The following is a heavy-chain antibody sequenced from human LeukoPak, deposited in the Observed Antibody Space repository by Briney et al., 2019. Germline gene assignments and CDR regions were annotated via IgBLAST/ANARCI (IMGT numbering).Heavy chain of an antibody. V-gene: IGHV3-30*18. Sequence: GGSLRLSCAASGFTFSSYGMHWVRQAPGKGLEWVAVISYDGSNKYYADSVKGRFTISRDNSKNTLYLQMNSLRAEDTAVYYCAKDGHPHGYSYGRYFDYWGQGTLVTVSS. CDR1: GFTFSSYG. J-gene: IGHJ4*02. D-gene: IGHD5-18*01. CDR3: AKDGHPHGYSYGRYFDY. CDR2: ISYDGSNK.